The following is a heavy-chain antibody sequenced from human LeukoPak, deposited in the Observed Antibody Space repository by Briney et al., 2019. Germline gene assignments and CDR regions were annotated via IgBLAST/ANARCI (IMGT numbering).Heavy chain of an antibody. V-gene: IGHV1-46*01. J-gene: IGHJ4*02. CDR2: INPSGGST. CDR3: ARGSEYHYDFWSGPDY. D-gene: IGHD3-3*01. Sequence: ASVKVSCKASGYTFTSYYMHWVRQAPGQGLEWMGIINPSGGSTSYAQKFQGRVTMTRDTSTSTVYMELSRLRSDDTAVYYCARGSEYHYDFWSGPDYWGQGTLVTVSS. CDR1: GYTFTSYY.